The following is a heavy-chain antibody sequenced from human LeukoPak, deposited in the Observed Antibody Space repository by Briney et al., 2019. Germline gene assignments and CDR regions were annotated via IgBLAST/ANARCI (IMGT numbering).Heavy chain of an antibody. CDR1: GFDFNTYE. J-gene: IGHJ4*02. D-gene: IGHD1-26*01. CDR2: IGGTGETI. Sequence: GGSLRLSCVASGFDFNTYEMTWVRQAPGKGLEGVSYIGGTGETIYYADSVKGRFTLSRDNAKNSVSLQMNSLRAEDTAVYYCARDAPYLVGATYFDYWGQGTLVTVSS. CDR3: ARDAPYLVGATYFDY. V-gene: IGHV3-48*03.